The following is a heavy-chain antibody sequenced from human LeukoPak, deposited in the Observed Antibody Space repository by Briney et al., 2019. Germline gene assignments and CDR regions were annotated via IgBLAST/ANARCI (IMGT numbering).Heavy chain of an antibody. CDR3: ARVTPAYAFDI. J-gene: IGHJ3*02. CDR1: GYTFTSYG. Sequence: AASVKVSCKASGYTFTSYGISWVQQAPGQGLEWMGWISAYNGNTNYAQKLQGRVTMTTDTSTSTAYMELGSLRSDDTAVYYCARVTPAYAFDIWGQGTMVTVSS. V-gene: IGHV1-18*01. CDR2: ISAYNGNT.